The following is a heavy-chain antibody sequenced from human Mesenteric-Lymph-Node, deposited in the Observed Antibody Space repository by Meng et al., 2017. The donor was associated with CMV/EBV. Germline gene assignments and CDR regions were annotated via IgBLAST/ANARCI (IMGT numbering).Heavy chain of an antibody. J-gene: IGHJ1*01. CDR3: SKNGGWLIEH. Sequence: GESLKISCAASGFTFSSYSMNWVRQAPGKGLEWVANMNQDGSHKYYVDSVKGRFTISADNAKNSLYLQMNSLRAEDTAVYYCSKNGGWLIEHWGQGTMVTVSS. CDR1: GFTFSSYS. CDR2: MNQDGSHK. D-gene: IGHD3-16*01. V-gene: IGHV3-7*01.